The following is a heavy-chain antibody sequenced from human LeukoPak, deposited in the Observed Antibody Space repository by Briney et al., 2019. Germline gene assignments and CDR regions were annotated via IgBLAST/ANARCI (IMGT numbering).Heavy chain of an antibody. CDR1: GFTLSSYG. Sequence: GRSLRLSCAAPGFTLSSYGMHWVRQAPGKGLEWVAVISYDGSNKYYADSVKGRFTISRDNSKNTLYLQMNSLRAEDTAVYYCAKVAPRREDYYYFDYWGQGTLVTVSS. CDR2: ISYDGSNK. J-gene: IGHJ4*02. D-gene: IGHD4/OR15-4a*01. V-gene: IGHV3-30*18. CDR3: AKVAPRREDYYYFDY.